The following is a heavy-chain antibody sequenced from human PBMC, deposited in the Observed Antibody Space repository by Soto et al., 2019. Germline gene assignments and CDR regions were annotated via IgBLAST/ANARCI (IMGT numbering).Heavy chain of an antibody. CDR2: ISGGGGNT. CDR3: AKEGEAGTTFFDY. J-gene: IGHJ4*02. CDR1: GLTLSSCA. D-gene: IGHD1-7*01. V-gene: IGHV3-23*01. Sequence: QPGGSLRLSCAASGLTLSSCAMRWVRQAPGKGLEWVSTISGGGGNTYYADSVKGRFTISRDNSKNTLSLQMNSLRAEDTAVYYCAKEGEAGTTFFDYWGQGTLVTVSS.